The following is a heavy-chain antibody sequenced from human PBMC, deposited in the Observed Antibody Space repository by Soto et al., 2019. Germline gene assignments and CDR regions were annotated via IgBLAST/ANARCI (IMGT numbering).Heavy chain of an antibody. D-gene: IGHD3-22*01. Sequence: PGGSLRLSCAASGFTFSSYSMNWVRQAPGKGLEWVSSISSSSSYIYYADSVKGRFTISRDNAKNSLYLQMNSLRAEDTAVYYCARDLYYYDSSGYYRYFDYWGQGTLVTVSS. CDR3: ARDLYYYDSSGYYRYFDY. J-gene: IGHJ4*02. CDR1: GFTFSSYS. CDR2: ISSSSSYI. V-gene: IGHV3-21*01.